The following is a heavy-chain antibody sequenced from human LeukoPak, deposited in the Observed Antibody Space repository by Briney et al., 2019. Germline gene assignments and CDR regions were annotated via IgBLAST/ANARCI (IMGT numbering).Heavy chain of an antibody. CDR3: ARSYGDYHFDY. J-gene: IGHJ4*02. Sequence: GESLKISCAASGFTFSSYGMHWVRQAPGKGLEWVAFIRYDGGNKYYADSVKGRFTISRDNAKNSLYLQMNSLRAEDTAVYYCARSYGDYHFDYWGQGTLVTVSS. CDR1: GFTFSSYG. D-gene: IGHD4-17*01. CDR2: IRYDGGNK. V-gene: IGHV3-30*02.